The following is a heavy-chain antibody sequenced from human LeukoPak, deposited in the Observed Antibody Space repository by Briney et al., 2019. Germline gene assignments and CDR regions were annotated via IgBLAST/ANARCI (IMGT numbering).Heavy chain of an antibody. Sequence: GGSLRLSCAGSGFTFSNYAMSWVRQAPGKGLEWVSDSSHDGVHIHYADSVKGRFTISRDNSKNTLYLQINSLRAEDMAVYYCAKHQGSSWYAQGFDYWGQGTLVTVSS. D-gene: IGHD6-13*01. CDR1: GFTFSNYA. V-gene: IGHV3-23*01. CDR2: SSHDGVHI. J-gene: IGHJ4*02. CDR3: AKHQGSSWYAQGFDY.